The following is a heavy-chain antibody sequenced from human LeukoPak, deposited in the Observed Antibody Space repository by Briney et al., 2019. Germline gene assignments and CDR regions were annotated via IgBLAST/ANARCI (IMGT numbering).Heavy chain of an antibody. Sequence: GGSLRLSCAASGFTLSNNWMHWVRQAPGKGLVWVSRINGDGSSTSYADSVKGRFTISRDNAKNSLYLQMDSLGPEDTAVYYCARDPYSGNYGNDYYYYMDVWGKGTTVTIPS. J-gene: IGHJ6*03. CDR1: GFTLSNNW. V-gene: IGHV3-74*01. CDR2: INGDGSST. CDR3: ARDPYSGNYGNDYYYYMDV. D-gene: IGHD1-26*01.